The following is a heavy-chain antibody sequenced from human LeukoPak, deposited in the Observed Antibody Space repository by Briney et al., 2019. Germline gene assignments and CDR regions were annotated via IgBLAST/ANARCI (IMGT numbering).Heavy chain of an antibody. D-gene: IGHD3-22*01. Sequence: SETLSLTCTVSGGSVSSGSYHWSWIRQPPGKGLEWIGYVYNSGSTNYNPPLKSRVTISGDTSKNQFSLKLGSVTPADTAKYYCARDPSGYFNYWGQGILVTVST. V-gene: IGHV4-61*01. CDR3: ARDPSGYFNY. J-gene: IGHJ4*02. CDR1: GGSVSSGSYH. CDR2: VYNSGST.